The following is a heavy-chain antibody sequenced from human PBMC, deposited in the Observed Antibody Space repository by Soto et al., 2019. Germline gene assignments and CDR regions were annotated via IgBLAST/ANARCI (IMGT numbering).Heavy chain of an antibody. Sequence: EVQVLESGGGLVQPGGSLRLSCAASGFTFSSLGMNWVREAPGKGLEWVSGVRSDGDTTYNAESVKGRFTVSRDTSKNTVYLQMNSLRAEDTAVYYCAKGKGVGATPDGANCWGQGTPVTVSS. J-gene: IGHJ4*02. CDR1: GFTFSSLG. V-gene: IGHV3-23*01. D-gene: IGHD1-26*01. CDR3: AKGKGVGATPDGANC. CDR2: VRSDGDTT.